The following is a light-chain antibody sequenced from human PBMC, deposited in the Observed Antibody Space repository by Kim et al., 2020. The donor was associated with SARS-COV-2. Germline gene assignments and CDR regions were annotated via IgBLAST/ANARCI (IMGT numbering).Light chain of an antibody. CDR1: SRDVGGYND. Sequence: PGQSITISFTETSRDVGGYNDVSCYQQHPGKAPKLMIYDVSNRPSGVSNRFSGSKSGNTASLTISGLQAEDEADYYCSSYTSSSTVFGGGTQLTVL. CDR2: DVS. J-gene: IGLJ2*01. V-gene: IGLV2-14*03. CDR3: SSYTSSSTV.